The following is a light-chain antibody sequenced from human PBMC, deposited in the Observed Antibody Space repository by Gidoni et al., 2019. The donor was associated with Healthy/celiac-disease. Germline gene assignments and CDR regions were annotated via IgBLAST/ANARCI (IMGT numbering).Light chain of an antibody. Sequence: QSALTQPASVSGSPGLSITISCTGTSSDVGGYNSFSWYQQHPGKAPKLMIYDVSNRPSGVSNRFSGSKSGNTASLTSSGLQAEDEADYYCSSYTSSSTVVFGGGTKLTVL. CDR1: SSDVGGYNS. J-gene: IGLJ2*01. V-gene: IGLV2-14*01. CDR2: DVS. CDR3: SSYTSSSTVV.